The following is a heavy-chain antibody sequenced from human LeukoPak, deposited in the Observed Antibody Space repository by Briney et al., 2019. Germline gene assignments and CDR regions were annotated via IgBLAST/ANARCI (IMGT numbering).Heavy chain of an antibody. CDR1: GGSISTYY. D-gene: IGHD6-19*01. Sequence: SETLSLTCTVSGGSISTYYWSWIRKPPGKGLEWIGHIYNSGSTNYSPSLKSRVTISVDTSKNQFSLKLSSVTAADTAVYYCARFKRAGGWSYFDYWGQETLVTVSS. CDR2: IYNSGST. V-gene: IGHV4-59*01. J-gene: IGHJ4*02. CDR3: ARFKRAGGWSYFDY.